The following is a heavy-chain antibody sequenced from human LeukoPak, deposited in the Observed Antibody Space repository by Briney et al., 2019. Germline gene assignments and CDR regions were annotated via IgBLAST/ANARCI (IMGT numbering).Heavy chain of an antibody. CDR2: IYSGGST. J-gene: IGHJ4*02. CDR3: ASPPYYDILTGSQEARDY. Sequence: PGGSLRLSFAASGFTVSSNYMSWVRQAPGKGLEWVSVIYSGGSTYYADSVKGRFTISRDNSKNTLYLQMNSLRAEDTAVYYCASPPYYDILTGSQEARDYWGQGTLVTVSS. V-gene: IGHV3-66*01. CDR1: GFTVSSNY. D-gene: IGHD3-9*01.